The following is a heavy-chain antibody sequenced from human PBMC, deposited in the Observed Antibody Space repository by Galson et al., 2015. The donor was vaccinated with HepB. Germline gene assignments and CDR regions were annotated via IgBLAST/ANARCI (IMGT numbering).Heavy chain of an antibody. CDR1: GFTFEDYA. CDR2: ISWNSDFT. Sequence: SLRLSCAASGFTFEDYAMHWVRQVPGKGLEWVPGISWNSDFTGYADSVRGRFTISRDNAKYFLYLQMNSLRPEDTALYYCAQDLTYYYGSGSYFVGMDVWGQGTTVTVSS. CDR3: AQDLTYYYGSGSYFVGMDV. J-gene: IGHJ6*02. V-gene: IGHV3-9*01. D-gene: IGHD3-10*01.